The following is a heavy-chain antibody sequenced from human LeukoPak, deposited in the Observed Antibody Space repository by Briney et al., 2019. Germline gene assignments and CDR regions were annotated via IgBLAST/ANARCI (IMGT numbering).Heavy chain of an antibody. Sequence: PSETLSLTCTVSGGSISSSSYYWGWSRQPPGKGLEWIGSIYYSGSTYYNPSLKSRVTISVDTSKNQFSLKLSSVTAADTAVYYCARRSDWFDPWGQGTLVTVSS. CDR2: IYYSGST. CDR1: GGSISSSSYY. CDR3: ARRSDWFDP. V-gene: IGHV4-39*01. J-gene: IGHJ5*02.